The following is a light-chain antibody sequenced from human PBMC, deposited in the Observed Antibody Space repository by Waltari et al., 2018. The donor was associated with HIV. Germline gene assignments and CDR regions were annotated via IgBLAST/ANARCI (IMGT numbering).Light chain of an antibody. CDR1: DVGNYNL. V-gene: IGLV2-23*03. CDR3: ASYGGTSNFV. CDR2: EGT. J-gene: IGLJ2*01. Sequence: QSALTQPASVSGSPGQSITISCTGSDVGNYNLVSWYQQDPGKAPSLIIFEGTKRPAGVSDRFSGSKSGNTASLTISGLQAEDEADYYCASYGGTSNFVFGGGTRVTVL.